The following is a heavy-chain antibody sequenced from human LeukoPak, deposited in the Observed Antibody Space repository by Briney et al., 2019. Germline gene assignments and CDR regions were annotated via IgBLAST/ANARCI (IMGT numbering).Heavy chain of an antibody. CDR3: ARDPGRGANWFDP. CDR2: IYHSGST. V-gene: IGHV4-38-2*02. J-gene: IGHJ5*02. CDR1: GYSISSGYY. Sequence: SETLSLTCTVSGYSISSGYYWGWIRQPPGKGLEWIGSIYHSGSTNYNPSLKSRVTISVDTSKNQFSLKLSSVTAADTAVYYCARDPGRGANWFDPWGQGTLVTVSS.